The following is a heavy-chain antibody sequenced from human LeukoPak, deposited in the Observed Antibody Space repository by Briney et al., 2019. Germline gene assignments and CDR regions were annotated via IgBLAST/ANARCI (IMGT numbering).Heavy chain of an antibody. D-gene: IGHD1-26*01. CDR2: IWYDGSNK. J-gene: IGHJ4*02. CDR1: GFTFSSYC. V-gene: IGHV3-33*01. CDR3: ARDGLGATYFDY. Sequence: PGRSLRLSCAASGFTFSSYCMHWVRQAPGKGLEWVAVIWYDGSNKYYADSVKGRFTISRDNSKNTLYLQMNSLRAEDTAVYYCARDGLGATYFDYWGQGTLVTVSS.